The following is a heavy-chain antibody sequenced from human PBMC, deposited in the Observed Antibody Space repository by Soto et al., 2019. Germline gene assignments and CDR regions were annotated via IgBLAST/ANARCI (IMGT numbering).Heavy chain of an antibody. J-gene: IGHJ4*02. Sequence: GGSLRLSCAASGFTFSSYGMHWVRQAPGKGLEWVAVISYDGSNKYYADSVKGRFTISRDNSKNTLYLQMNSLRAEDTAVYYCAKGVPMTTVTHFDYWGRGTLVTVSS. CDR2: ISYDGSNK. CDR1: GFTFSSYG. V-gene: IGHV3-30*18. D-gene: IGHD4-17*01. CDR3: AKGVPMTTVTHFDY.